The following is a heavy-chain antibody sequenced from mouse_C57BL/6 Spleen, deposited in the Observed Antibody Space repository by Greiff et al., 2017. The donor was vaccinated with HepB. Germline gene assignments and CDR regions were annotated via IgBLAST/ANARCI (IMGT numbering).Heavy chain of an antibody. CDR1: GFTFSDYY. Sequence: EVKLVESGGGLVQPGGSLKLSCAASGFTFSDYYMYWVRQTPEKRLEWVAYISNGGGSTYYPDTVKGRFTISRDNAKNTLYLHRSRLKPEDTAMYYCAYGYAGALAYWGQGNLVTVSA. CDR3: AYGYAGALAY. D-gene: IGHD2-2*01. CDR2: ISNGGGST. V-gene: IGHV5-12*01. J-gene: IGHJ3*01.